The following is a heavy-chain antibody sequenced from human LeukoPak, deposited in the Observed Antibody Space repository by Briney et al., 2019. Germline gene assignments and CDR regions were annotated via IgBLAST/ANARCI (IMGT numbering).Heavy chain of an antibody. CDR1: GFTVSSFE. CDR2: ISGNGGST. D-gene: IGHD5-24*01. CDR3: ARGIATKAFAPDY. J-gene: IGHJ4*02. V-gene: IGHV3-23*01. Sequence: GGSLRLSCEASGFTVSSFEINWVRQAPGKGLEWVSDISGNGGSTYYADSVKGRFTISRDSSKNTLYLQMNNLRVEDSAIYYCARGIATKAFAPDYWGQGTVVTVSS.